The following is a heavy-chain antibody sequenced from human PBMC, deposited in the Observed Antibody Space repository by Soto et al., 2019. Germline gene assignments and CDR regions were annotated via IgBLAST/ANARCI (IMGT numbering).Heavy chain of an antibody. D-gene: IGHD2-15*01. Sequence: SETLSLTCTVSGGSISSYYWSWIRQHPGKGLEWIGYIYYSGSTNYSPSLKSRVTISVDTSKNQFSLKLSSVTAADTAVYYCARHDSGGSYYYYYYMDVWGKGTTVTVSS. CDR3: ARHDSGGSYYYYYYMDV. CDR2: IYYSGST. V-gene: IGHV4-59*08. CDR1: GGSISSYY. J-gene: IGHJ6*03.